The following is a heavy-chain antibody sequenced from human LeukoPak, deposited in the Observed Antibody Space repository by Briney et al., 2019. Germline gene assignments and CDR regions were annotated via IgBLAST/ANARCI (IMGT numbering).Heavy chain of an antibody. CDR3: ARLVPAAMSESFDY. D-gene: IGHD2-2*01. J-gene: IGHJ4*02. V-gene: IGHV4-39*01. CDR1: GGSISSSSYY. Sequence: SETLSLTCTVSGGSISSSSYYWGWIRQPPGKGLEWIGSIYYSGSTYYNPSLRSRVTISVVTSKNQFSLKLSSVTAADTAVYYCARLVPAAMSESFDYWGQGTLVTVSS. CDR2: IYYSGST.